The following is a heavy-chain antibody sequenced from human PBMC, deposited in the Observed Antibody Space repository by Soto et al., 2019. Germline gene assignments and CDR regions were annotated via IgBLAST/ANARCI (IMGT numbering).Heavy chain of an antibody. V-gene: IGHV3-33*06. Sequence: GGSLRLSCAASGFTFSSYGMHWVRQAPGKGLEWVAVIWYDGSRKYYADSVKGRFTISRHNSKNTLYLQMNSLRAEDTAVYYCAKDPSAAAGPYYFDYWGQGTLVTVSS. D-gene: IGHD6-13*01. CDR2: IWYDGSRK. CDR3: AKDPSAAAGPYYFDY. CDR1: GFTFSSYG. J-gene: IGHJ4*02.